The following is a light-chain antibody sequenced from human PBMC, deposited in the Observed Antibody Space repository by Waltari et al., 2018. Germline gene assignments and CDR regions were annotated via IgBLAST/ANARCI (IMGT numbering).Light chain of an antibody. CDR2: RND. Sequence: SVLTQPPSASGTPGQRVTISCSGSSPNVGSGLVNWYKQLPRTAPKLRIHRNDQRPSGVPARFAGSRSGTSASLAISGLQSEDEADYYCAAWDVNLNGVLFGGGTKLTVL. V-gene: IGLV1-44*01. J-gene: IGLJ3*02. CDR3: AAWDVNLNGVL. CDR1: SPNVGSGL.